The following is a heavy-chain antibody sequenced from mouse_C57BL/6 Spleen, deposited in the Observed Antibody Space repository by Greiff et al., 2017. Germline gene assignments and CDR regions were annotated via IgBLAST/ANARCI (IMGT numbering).Heavy chain of an antibody. CDR2: IRLKSDNYAT. V-gene: IGHV6-3*01. J-gene: IGHJ1*03. Sequence: DVQLQESGGGLVQPGGSMKLSCVASGFTFSNYWMNWVRQSPEKGLEWVAQIRLKSDNYATNYAESLKGRFTIARDDSKSSVYLQMNNLRAEDTGIYYCTGEVQVWGTGTTVTVSS. CDR3: TGEVQV. CDR1: GFTFSNYW.